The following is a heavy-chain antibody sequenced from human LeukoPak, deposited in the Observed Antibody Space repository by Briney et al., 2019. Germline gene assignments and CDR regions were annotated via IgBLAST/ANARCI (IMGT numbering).Heavy chain of an antibody. CDR2: ISSSSGTI. V-gene: IGHV3-48*01. Sequence: GGSLRLSCVASGFTFSSYSMNWVRQAPGKGLEWVSYISSSSGTIYYADSVKGRFTISRDNAKSSLYLQMNSLRAEDTAVYYCARVFPSLGFGELHYYFDYWGQGTLVTVSS. CDR1: GFTFSSYS. D-gene: IGHD3-10*01. J-gene: IGHJ4*02. CDR3: ARVFPSLGFGELHYYFDY.